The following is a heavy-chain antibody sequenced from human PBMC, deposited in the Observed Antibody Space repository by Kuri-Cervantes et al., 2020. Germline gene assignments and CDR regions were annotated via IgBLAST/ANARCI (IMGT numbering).Heavy chain of an antibody. CDR2: INAGNGNT. Sequence: ASVKVSCKASGYTFTSYGISWVRQAPGQGLEWMGWINAGNGNTKYSQKFQGRVTITRDTSASTAYMELSSLRSGDTAVYYCARTGGAFWSGYFFFDYWGQGTLVTVSS. J-gene: IGHJ4*01. V-gene: IGHV1-18*01. CDR1: GYTFTSYG. CDR3: ARTGGAFWSGYFFFDY. D-gene: IGHD3-3*01.